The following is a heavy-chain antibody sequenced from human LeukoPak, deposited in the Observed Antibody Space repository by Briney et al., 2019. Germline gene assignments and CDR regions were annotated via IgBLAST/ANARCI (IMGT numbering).Heavy chain of an antibody. CDR2: ISRSGSTI. D-gene: IGHD3-10*01. CDR3: AYGSGSRRGYYYGMDV. Sequence: GGSLRLSCAASGFTFSSYEMNWVRQAPGKGLEWVSYISRSGSTIYYADSVKGRFTISRDNAKNSLYLQMNSLRAEDTAVYYCAYGSGSRRGYYYGMDVWGQGTTVTVSS. J-gene: IGHJ6*02. V-gene: IGHV3-48*03. CDR1: GFTFSSYE.